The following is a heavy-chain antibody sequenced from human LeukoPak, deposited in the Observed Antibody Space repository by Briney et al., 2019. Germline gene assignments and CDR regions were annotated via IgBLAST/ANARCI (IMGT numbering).Heavy chain of an antibody. CDR3: ARDPNYYDSSGYSRPSGMDV. CDR2: IYTSGST. V-gene: IGHV4-59*01. Sequence: SETLSLTCTVSGGSISSYYWSWIRQPPGKGLEWIGYIYTSGSTNYNPSLKSRVTISVDTSKNQFSLKLSSVTAADTAVYYCARDPNYYDSSGYSRPSGMDVWGQGTTVTVSS. CDR1: GGSISSYY. D-gene: IGHD3-22*01. J-gene: IGHJ6*02.